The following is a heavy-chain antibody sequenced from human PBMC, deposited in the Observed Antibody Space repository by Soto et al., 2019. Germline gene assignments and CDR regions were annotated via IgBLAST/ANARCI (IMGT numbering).Heavy chain of an antibody. Sequence: SETLYLTCTVSGDSISSSNYFWGWIRQPPGKGLEWIGTIFYSGSTYHNPSLKSRVTIPVDTSKNQFSLKLTSVSAADTALYYCARRYGWLYFDYWGQGSLVTVSS. V-gene: IGHV4-39*01. D-gene: IGHD3-10*01. CDR2: IFYSGST. J-gene: IGHJ4*02. CDR3: ARRYGWLYFDY. CDR1: GDSISSSNYF.